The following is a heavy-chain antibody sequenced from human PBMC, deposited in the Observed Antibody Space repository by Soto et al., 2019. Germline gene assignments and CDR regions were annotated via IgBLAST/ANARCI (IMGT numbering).Heavy chain of an antibody. CDR3: AGAVADTNYYYYYMDV. D-gene: IGHD6-19*01. CDR2: INSDGSST. CDR1: GFTFSSYW. Sequence: GGSLRLSCAASGFTFSSYWMHWVRQAPGKGLVWVSRINSDGSSTSYADSVKGRFTISRDNAKNTLYLQMNSLRAEDTAVYYCAGAVADTNYYYYYMDVWGKGTKVTVSS. V-gene: IGHV3-74*01. J-gene: IGHJ6*03.